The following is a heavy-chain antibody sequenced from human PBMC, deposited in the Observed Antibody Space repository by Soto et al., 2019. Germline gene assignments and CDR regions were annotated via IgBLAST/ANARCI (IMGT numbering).Heavy chain of an antibody. Sequence: NPSETLSLTCSVSGDSINSGDYHWTWMRQAPGKGLQWVGHVYFSGSTNYNPTLKSRASISVDTSKNQFSLKLRSVTAGDTAVYYCARVPVDTYMIYWSDPWGQGTLVTVSS. CDR3: ARVPVDTYMIYWSDP. V-gene: IGHV4-61*08. CDR2: VYFSGST. D-gene: IGHD5-18*01. CDR1: GDSINSGDYH. J-gene: IGHJ5*02.